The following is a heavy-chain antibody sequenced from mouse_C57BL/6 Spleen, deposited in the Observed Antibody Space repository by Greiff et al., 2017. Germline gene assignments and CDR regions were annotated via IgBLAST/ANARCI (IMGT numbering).Heavy chain of an antibody. J-gene: IGHJ1*03. D-gene: IGHD1-1*01. V-gene: IGHV1-61*01. CDR1: GYTFTSYW. CDR2: IYPSDSET. CDR3: ASSIGHYYGSSHWYFDV. Sequence: VQLQQPGAELVRPGSSVKLSCKASGYTFTSYWMDWVKQRPGQGLEWIGNIYPSDSETHYNQKFKDKATLTVDKSSSTAYMQLSSLTSEDSAVYYCASSIGHYYGSSHWYFDVWGTGTTVTVSS.